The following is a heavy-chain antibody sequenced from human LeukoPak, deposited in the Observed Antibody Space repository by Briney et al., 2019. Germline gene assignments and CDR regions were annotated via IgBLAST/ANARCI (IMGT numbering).Heavy chain of an antibody. CDR3: ARSLRYVTGY. Sequence: ASVKVSCKASGYTFTSYYINWVRQATGQGLEWMGWMNPNSGNTSYAQKFQGRVTMTRNTFISTAYMELSSMRSEDTAVYYGARSLRYVTGYWGQGTLVTVSS. D-gene: IGHD3-9*01. J-gene: IGHJ4*02. CDR2: MNPNSGNT. V-gene: IGHV1-8*01. CDR1: GYTFTSYY.